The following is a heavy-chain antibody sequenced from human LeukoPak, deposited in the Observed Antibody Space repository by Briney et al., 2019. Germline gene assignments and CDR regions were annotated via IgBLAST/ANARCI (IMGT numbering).Heavy chain of an antibody. CDR3: ARGRYCSADICSGGDAFDI. Sequence: SETLSLTCTVSGGSINNYYWSWIRQPAGKGLEWIGRIHTRGSTNYNPSLKSRVTMSVDTSKNQFSLKLSSVTAADTAVYYCARGRYCSADICSGGDAFDIWGQGTMVSVSS. D-gene: IGHD2-15*01. CDR1: GGSINNYY. V-gene: IGHV4-4*07. CDR2: IHTRGST. J-gene: IGHJ3*02.